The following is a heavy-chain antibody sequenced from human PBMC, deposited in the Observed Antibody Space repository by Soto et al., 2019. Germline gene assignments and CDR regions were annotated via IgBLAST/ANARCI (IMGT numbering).Heavy chain of an antibody. CDR1: GFTFSMYS. CDR2: IPQDGVDG. CDR3: ARDHLILPAHDFFYGSDV. D-gene: IGHD2-21*02. Sequence: PGGSLRLSCEVSGFTFSMYSMSWVRQSPGKGLEWVAKIPQDGVDGHYADSVKGRFTISRDNGKNSLYLQLNNLRAEDTAVYYCARDHLILPAHDFFYGSDVWGRGGTVTVS. J-gene: IGHJ6*02. V-gene: IGHV3-7*03.